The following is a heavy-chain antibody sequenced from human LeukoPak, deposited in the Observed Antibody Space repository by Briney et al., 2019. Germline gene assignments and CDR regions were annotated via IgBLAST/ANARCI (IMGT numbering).Heavy chain of an antibody. Sequence: RGSLTLSCAASGYTFSDFSVNWVRQASGKGLEWVSSISVRSNYRYYADSVRGRFTISRDDARDSLFLQMNSLRAEDTAVYFCVRLRRNNDRSGYYYYYDYWGQGTLVTVSS. CDR2: ISVRSNYR. J-gene: IGHJ4*02. CDR1: GYTFSDFS. CDR3: VRLRRNNDRSGYYYYYDY. V-gene: IGHV3-21*01. D-gene: IGHD3-22*01.